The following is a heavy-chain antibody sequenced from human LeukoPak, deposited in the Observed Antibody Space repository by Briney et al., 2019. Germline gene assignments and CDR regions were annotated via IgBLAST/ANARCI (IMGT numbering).Heavy chain of an antibody. CDR1: GGSFSGYY. Sequence: SETLSLTCAVYGGSFSGYYWSWIRQPPGKGLEWIGEINHSGSTNYNLSLKSRVTISVDTSKNQFSLKLSSVTAADTAVYYCARMRQQPVYGMDVWGQGTTVTVSS. D-gene: IGHD6-13*01. V-gene: IGHV4-34*01. CDR2: INHSGST. J-gene: IGHJ6*02. CDR3: ARMRQQPVYGMDV.